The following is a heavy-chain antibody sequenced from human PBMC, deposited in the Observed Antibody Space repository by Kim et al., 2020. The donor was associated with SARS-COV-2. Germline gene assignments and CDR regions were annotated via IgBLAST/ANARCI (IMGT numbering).Heavy chain of an antibody. Sequence: DPVKARLALSRDNSKNTFYLQMDSLGVEDTAVYFCARGSGFADGPVDYWGQGALVTVSS. V-gene: IGHV3-30*09. J-gene: IGHJ4*02. D-gene: IGHD6-19*01. CDR3: ARGSGFADGPVDY.